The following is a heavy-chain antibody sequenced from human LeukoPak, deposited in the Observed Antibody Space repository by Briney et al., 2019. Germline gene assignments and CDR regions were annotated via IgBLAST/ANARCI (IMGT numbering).Heavy chain of an antibody. V-gene: IGHV4-34*01. Sequence: GSLRLSCAASGFNFRNYWMGWVRQAPGKGLEWIGEINHSGSTNYNPSLKSRVTISVDTSKNQFSLKLSSVTAADTAVYYCARYISSGWSNWFDPWGQGTLVTVSS. J-gene: IGHJ5*02. CDR2: INHSGST. CDR3: ARYISSGWSNWFDP. D-gene: IGHD6-19*01. CDR1: GFNFRNYW.